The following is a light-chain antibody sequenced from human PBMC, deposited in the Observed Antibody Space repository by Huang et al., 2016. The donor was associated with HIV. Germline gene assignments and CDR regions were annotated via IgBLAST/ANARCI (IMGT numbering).Light chain of an antibody. CDR1: QSVKGW. CDR2: DAS. J-gene: IGKJ2*01. Sequence: DILMTQSPSTLSASVGDRVTITCRASQSVKGWLAWYQQKPGKAPKLLICDASKLESGVPSMFSGSGSGTEFTLTINSLQPDDFATYYCQQYDSYPYTFGQGTKLDIK. V-gene: IGKV1-5*01. CDR3: QQYDSYPYT.